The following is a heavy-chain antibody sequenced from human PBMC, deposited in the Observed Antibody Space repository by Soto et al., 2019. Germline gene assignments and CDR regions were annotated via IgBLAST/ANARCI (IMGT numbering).Heavy chain of an antibody. Sequence: SETLSLTCTVSGGSISSGGYYWSWIRQHPGKGLEWIGYIYYSGSTYYNPSLKSRVTISVDTSKNQFSLKLSSVTAADTAVYYCARVWRRYDYIWGSYRSDAFDIWGQGTMVTVSS. CDR2: IYYSGST. J-gene: IGHJ3*02. CDR3: ARVWRRYDYIWGSYRSDAFDI. V-gene: IGHV4-31*03. D-gene: IGHD3-16*02. CDR1: GGSISSGGYY.